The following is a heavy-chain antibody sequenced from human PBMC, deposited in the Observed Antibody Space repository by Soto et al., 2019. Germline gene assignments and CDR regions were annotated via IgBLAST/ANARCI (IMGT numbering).Heavy chain of an antibody. Sequence: GESLKISCKGSAYSFSSYWIAWVRQMPGKGLEWMGIIYPGDSDARYSPSFQGQVTVSADKSISTAYLQWSSLKAPDTAMYFCARRAAEGTQPVFDYWGQGTLVTVSS. D-gene: IGHD6-13*01. J-gene: IGHJ4*02. CDR3: ARRAAEGTQPVFDY. V-gene: IGHV5-51*01. CDR1: AYSFSSYW. CDR2: IYPGDSDA.